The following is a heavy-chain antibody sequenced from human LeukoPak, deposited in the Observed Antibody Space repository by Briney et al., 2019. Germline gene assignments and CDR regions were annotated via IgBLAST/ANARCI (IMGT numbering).Heavy chain of an antibody. CDR1: GGSISSYY. CDR2: IYTSGST. D-gene: IGHD3-22*01. V-gene: IGHV4-4*07. Sequence: SETLSLTCTVSGGSISSYYWSWIRQPAGKGLEWIGRIYTSGSTNYNPSLKSRVTMSVDTSKNQFSPKLSSVTAADTAVYYCARVAYYYDSSGPHYYFDYWGQGTLVTVSS. CDR3: ARVAYYYDSSGPHYYFDY. J-gene: IGHJ4*02.